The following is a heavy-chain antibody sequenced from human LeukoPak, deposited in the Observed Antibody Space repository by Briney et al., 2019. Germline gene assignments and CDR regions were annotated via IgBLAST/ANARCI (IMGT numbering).Heavy chain of an antibody. CDR2: MNPKSGNT. Sequence: ASVKVSCKASGYTFTNYDINWVRQATGQGPEWMGWMNPKSGNTGYAQKFQGRVTMTRNTSINTAYMELSSLRSDDTAVYYCARDQDIVVVVAALRQREMGGFDPWGQGTLVAVSS. CDR3: ARDQDIVVVVAALRQREMGGFDP. D-gene: IGHD2-15*01. J-gene: IGHJ5*02. CDR1: GYTFTNYD. V-gene: IGHV1-8*01.